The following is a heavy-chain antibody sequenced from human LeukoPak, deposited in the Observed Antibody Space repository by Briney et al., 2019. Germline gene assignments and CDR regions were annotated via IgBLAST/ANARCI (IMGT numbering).Heavy chain of an antibody. J-gene: IGHJ3*02. Sequence: GGSLRLSCAASGFTFSSYSMNWVRQAPGKGLEWVSYISSSSSTIYYADSVKGRFTISRDNAKNSLYLQMNSLRAEDTAVYYCASDYGGNSGSVAFDIWGQGTMVTVSS. CDR1: GFTFSSYS. CDR3: ASDYGGNSGSVAFDI. V-gene: IGHV3-48*04. CDR2: ISSSSSTI. D-gene: IGHD4-23*01.